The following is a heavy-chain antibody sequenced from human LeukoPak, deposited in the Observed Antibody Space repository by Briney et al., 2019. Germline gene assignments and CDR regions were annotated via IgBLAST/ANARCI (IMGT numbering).Heavy chain of an antibody. V-gene: IGHV4-34*01. Sequence: PSETLSLSCAVYGGSFSGYYLNWIRQPPGKGLEWIGEINRGGSTNYNPSLKSRITISVDTSKNQFSLKLTSVTAADTAVYYCARNYNYGRYFFDSWSQGILVTVSS. CDR2: INRGGST. CDR3: ARNYNYGRYFFDS. CDR1: GGSFSGYY. D-gene: IGHD3-10*01. J-gene: IGHJ4*02.